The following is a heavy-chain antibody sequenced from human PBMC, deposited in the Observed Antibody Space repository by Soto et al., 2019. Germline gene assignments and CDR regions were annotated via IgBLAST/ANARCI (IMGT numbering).Heavy chain of an antibody. J-gene: IGHJ6*03. CDR3: ARVAQSTDDYYYYMDV. Sequence: QVQLQESGPGLVKPSETLSLTCTVSGGSISSYYWSWIRQPPGKGLEWIGYIYYSGSTNYNPSLKSRVTISVDTSKNHCPLTLSSVTAADTGVYYCARVAQSTDDYYYYMDVWGKGTTVTVSS. CDR1: GGSISSYY. CDR2: IYYSGST. V-gene: IGHV4-59*01. D-gene: IGHD1-1*01.